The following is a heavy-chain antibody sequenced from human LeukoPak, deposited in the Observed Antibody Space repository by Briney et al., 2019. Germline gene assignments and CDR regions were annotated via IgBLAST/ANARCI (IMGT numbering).Heavy chain of an antibody. V-gene: IGHV4-38-2*02. Sequence: SETLSLTCTVSGYSISSGYYWGWIRQPPGKGLEWIGSIYHSGSTYYNPSLKSRVTISVDTSKNQFSLKLSSVTAADTAVYYCARAQLWLRENAFDIWGQGTMVTVSS. D-gene: IGHD5-18*01. CDR2: IYHSGST. CDR3: ARAQLWLRENAFDI. J-gene: IGHJ3*02. CDR1: GYSISSGYY.